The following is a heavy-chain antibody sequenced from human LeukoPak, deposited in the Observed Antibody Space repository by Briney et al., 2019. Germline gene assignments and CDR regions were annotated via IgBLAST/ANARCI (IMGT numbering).Heavy chain of an antibody. V-gene: IGHV4-59*01. Sequence: PSETLSLTCTVSGGSISSYYWSWIRQPPGKGLEWIGYIYYSGSTNYNPSLKSRVTISADTSKNQFSLKLSSVTAADTAVYYCARWVAAAGPTGYWFDPWGQGTLVTVSS. CDR2: IYYSGST. D-gene: IGHD6-13*01. J-gene: IGHJ5*02. CDR1: GGSISSYY. CDR3: ARWVAAAGPTGYWFDP.